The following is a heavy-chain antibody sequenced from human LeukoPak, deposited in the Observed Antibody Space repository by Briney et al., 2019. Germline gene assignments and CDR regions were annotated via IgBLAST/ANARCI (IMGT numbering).Heavy chain of an antibody. Sequence: SVTVSCLASGGTFSSYAISWVRQAPAQGLEWMGRIIPIFGTANYVQKFQGRVTITTGESTSTADMELSSLKSEDTAVYYCARYLGYSYGFRGGDYFDYWGQGTLVTVSS. J-gene: IGHJ4*02. D-gene: IGHD5-18*01. CDR3: ARYLGYSYGFRGGDYFDY. V-gene: IGHV1-69*05. CDR1: GGTFSSYA. CDR2: IIPIFGTA.